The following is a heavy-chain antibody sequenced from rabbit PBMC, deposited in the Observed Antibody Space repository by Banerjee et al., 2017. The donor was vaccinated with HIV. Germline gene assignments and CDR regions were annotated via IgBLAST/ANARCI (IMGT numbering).Heavy chain of an antibody. D-gene: IGHD1-1*01. Sequence: QEQLEESGGDLVKPEGSLTLTCTASGFSFSNSYYMCWVRQAPGKGLEWIACIGAGNSGSTYYASWAKGRFTISKTSSTTVTLQMTSLTAADTATYFCARFSSNGYRFFNLWGPGTLVTVS. V-gene: IGHV1S45*01. CDR1: GFSFSNSYY. CDR3: ARFSSNGYRFFNL. J-gene: IGHJ4*01. CDR2: IGAGNSGST.